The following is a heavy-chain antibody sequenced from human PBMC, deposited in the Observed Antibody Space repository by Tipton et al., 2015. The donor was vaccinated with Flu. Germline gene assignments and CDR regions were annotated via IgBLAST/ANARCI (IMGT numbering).Heavy chain of an antibody. CDR2: IGSSGRYQ. CDR1: GFNLNSYE. CDR3: ATPLDYGDYVLAY. Sequence: SLRLSCETSGFNLNSYEMNWVRQAPGKGLEWVAYIGSSGRYQYYADSVRGRFTISRDNAKNSLYLQMNSLTAEDTAVYYCATPLDYGDYVLAYWGQGTLVTVSS. V-gene: IGHV3-48*03. J-gene: IGHJ4*02. D-gene: IGHD4-17*01.